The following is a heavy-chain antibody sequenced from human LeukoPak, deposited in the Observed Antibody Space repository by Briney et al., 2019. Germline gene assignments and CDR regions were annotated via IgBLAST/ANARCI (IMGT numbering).Heavy chain of an antibody. Sequence: GGSLRLSCAASGFIFSTYGMNWVRQAPGKGLEWVTSIRYEGSNKYYANSVKGRFTISRDNSKNTLYLQMNSLRAEDTAVYYCAKGFTVYYFDYWGQGTLVTVSS. J-gene: IGHJ4*02. CDR2: IRYEGSNK. CDR1: GFIFSTYG. CDR3: AKGFTVYYFDY. V-gene: IGHV3-30*02.